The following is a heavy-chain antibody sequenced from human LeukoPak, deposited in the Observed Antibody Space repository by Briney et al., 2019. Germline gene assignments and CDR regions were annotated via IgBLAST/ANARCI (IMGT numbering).Heavy chain of an antibody. CDR3: ARVMGALNYYGSGSCLDY. CDR1: GGSISSGDYY. J-gene: IGHJ4*02. D-gene: IGHD3-10*01. CDR2: IYHSGST. Sequence: PSQTLSLTCTVSGGSISSGDYYWSWIRQPPGKGLEWIGYIYHSGSTYYNPSLKSRVTISVDKSKNQFSLKLSSVTAADTAVYCCARVMGALNYYGSGSCLDYWGQGTLVTVSS. V-gene: IGHV4-30-4*01.